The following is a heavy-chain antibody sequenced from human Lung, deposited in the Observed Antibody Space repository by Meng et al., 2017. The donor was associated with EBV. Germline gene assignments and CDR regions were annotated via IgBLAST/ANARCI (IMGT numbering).Heavy chain of an antibody. V-gene: IGHV4-30-4*08. CDR3: AREYSSSSGLPGP. CDR1: GGSVDSGAYY. Sequence: GELQESGPRLLKPPETLSLTCTVSGGSVDSGAYYWSWIRQPPGKGLEWIGYIYDSGSTSYNPSLMSRVTISVDTSRNQFSLKLTSVTAADTAVYYCAREYSSSSGLPGPWGQGTLVTVSS. D-gene: IGHD6-6*01. CDR2: IYDSGST. J-gene: IGHJ5*02.